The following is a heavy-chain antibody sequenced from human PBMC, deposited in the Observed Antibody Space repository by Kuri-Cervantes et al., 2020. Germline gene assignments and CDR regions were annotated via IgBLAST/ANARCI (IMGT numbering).Heavy chain of an antibody. CDR3: SRHQQYGFRRCQLNGFDP. CDR2: IYNSGST. D-gene: IGHD4-17*01. CDR1: GSSISSSY. V-gene: IGHV4-59*08. J-gene: IGHJ5*02. Sequence: ESLKLSCTVSGSSISSSYWSWIRQPPGKGLEWIGYIYNSGSTNYNPSLKSRVTISVDTFKNQFSLKLSSVTAADTAVYYCSRHQQYGFRRCQLNGFDPWGQGTLVTVSS.